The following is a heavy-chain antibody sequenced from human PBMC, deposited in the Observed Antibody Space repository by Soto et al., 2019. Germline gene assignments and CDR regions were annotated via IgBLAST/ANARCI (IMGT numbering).Heavy chain of an antibody. J-gene: IGHJ4*02. CDR2: IDSKLDADKT. CDR3: AHLNTRGYYFDY. V-gene: IGHV3-15*04. Sequence: LRLSCAASGFTFIKAYMNLVRQAPGKGLEWIGQIDSKLDADKTDFAAPVKGRFTLSRDDSKNTVYLQMNGMEIEDTATYYCAHLNTRGYYFDYWGQGALVTVSS. CDR1: GFTFIKAY.